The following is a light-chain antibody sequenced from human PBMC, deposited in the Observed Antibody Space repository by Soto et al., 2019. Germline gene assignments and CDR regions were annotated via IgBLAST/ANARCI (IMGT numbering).Light chain of an antibody. Sequence: DTVMTQSPLSLPVTPGEPASISCKSSQSLLHSNGYNYVDWYLQKPGQSPQLLISLASNRASGVPDSFRGSGSGTDFTLKTSRVEAADVGVFYCSQPPHIPPTFGEGTKVEIK. CDR3: SQPPHIPPT. J-gene: IGKJ1*01. CDR1: QSLLHSNGYNY. V-gene: IGKV2-28*01. CDR2: LAS.